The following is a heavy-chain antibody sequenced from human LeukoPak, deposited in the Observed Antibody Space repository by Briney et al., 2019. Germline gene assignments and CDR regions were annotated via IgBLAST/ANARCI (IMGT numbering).Heavy chain of an antibody. V-gene: IGHV4-39*01. Sequence: TSETLSLTCTVSGGSISSSSYYWGWIRQPPGKGLEWIGSIYYSGSTYYNPSLKSRVTISVDTSKNQFSLKLSSVTAADTAVYYCARRGSGWYYFDYWGQGTLVTVSS. CDR1: GGSISSSSYY. J-gene: IGHJ4*02. CDR2: IYYSGST. D-gene: IGHD6-19*01. CDR3: ARRGSGWYYFDY.